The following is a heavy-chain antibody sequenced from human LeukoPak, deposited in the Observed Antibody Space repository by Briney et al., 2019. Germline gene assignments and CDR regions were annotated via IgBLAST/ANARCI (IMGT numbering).Heavy chain of an antibody. CDR1: GFTFSSYS. Sequence: PGGSLRLSCAASGFTFSSYSMNWVRQAPGKGLEWVSSISSSSSYIDYADSVKGRFTISRDNAKNSLYLQMNSLRAEDTAMYYCATKSMGAVDYWGQGTLVTVSS. CDR2: ISSSSSYI. J-gene: IGHJ4*02. D-gene: IGHD1-26*01. V-gene: IGHV3-21*01. CDR3: ATKSMGAVDY.